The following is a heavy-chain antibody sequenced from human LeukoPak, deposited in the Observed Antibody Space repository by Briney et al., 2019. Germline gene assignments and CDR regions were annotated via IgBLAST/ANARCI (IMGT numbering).Heavy chain of an antibody. V-gene: IGHV3-23*01. Sequence: GGSLRLSCAASGFTFSSYAMSWVRQAPGKGLEWVSAISGSRGSTYYADSVKGRFTISRDNSKNTLYLQMNSLRAEDTAVYYCAKDRYCFGVVIIPCDYWGQGTLVTVSS. CDR1: GFTFSSYA. CDR3: AKDRYCFGVVIIPCDY. CDR2: ISGSRGST. J-gene: IGHJ4*02. D-gene: IGHD3-3*01.